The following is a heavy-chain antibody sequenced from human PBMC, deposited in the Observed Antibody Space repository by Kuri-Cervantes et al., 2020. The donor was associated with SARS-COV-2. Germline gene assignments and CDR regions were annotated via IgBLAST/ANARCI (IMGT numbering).Heavy chain of an antibody. D-gene: IGHD2-2*01. CDR3: ATALRIVVVPAANLGVGAFDI. V-gene: IGHV1-69*13. CDR1: GGTFSSYA. Sequence: SVKVSCKASGGTFSSYAISWVRQAPGQGLEWMGRIIPIFGTANYAQKFQGRVTTTADESTSTAYMELSSLRSEDTAVYYCATALRIVVVPAANLGVGAFDIWGQGTMVTVSS. J-gene: IGHJ3*02. CDR2: IIPIFGTA.